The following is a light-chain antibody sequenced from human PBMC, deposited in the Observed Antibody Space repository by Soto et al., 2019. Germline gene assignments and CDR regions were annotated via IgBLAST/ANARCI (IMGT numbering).Light chain of an antibody. CDR3: QQIYSTPFT. J-gene: IGKJ3*01. Sequence: DIQMTQSPSSLSASVGDRVTITCRASQSISSSLNWYQQKPGKAPKLLIFDASSLQSGAPSRFSGRGFGTDFTLTIRGLQPEDFATFYCQQIYSTPFTFGPGTKVDIK. V-gene: IGKV1-39*01. CDR1: QSISSS. CDR2: DAS.